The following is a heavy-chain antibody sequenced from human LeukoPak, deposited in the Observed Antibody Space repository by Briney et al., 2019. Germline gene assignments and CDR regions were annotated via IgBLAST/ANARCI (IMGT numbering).Heavy chain of an antibody. CDR2: IIPIFGTA. CDR3: ARGYCSGGSCPTGFDY. CDR1: GGTFSSYA. Sequence: ASVKVSCKASGGTFSSYAISWVRQAPGQGPEWMGGIIPIFGTANYAQKFQGRVTITADESTSTAYMELSSLRSEDTAVYYCARGYCSGGSCPTGFDYWGQGTLVTVSS. J-gene: IGHJ4*02. V-gene: IGHV1-69*13. D-gene: IGHD2-15*01.